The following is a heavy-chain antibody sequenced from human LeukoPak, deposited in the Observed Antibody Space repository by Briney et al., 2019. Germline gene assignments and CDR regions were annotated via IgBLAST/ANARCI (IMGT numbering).Heavy chain of an antibody. V-gene: IGHV1-3*01. J-gene: IGHJ4*02. D-gene: IGHD6-19*01. CDR2: INAGNGNT. CDR3: AKDVAGSFEYLDY. CDR1: GYTFTSYA. Sequence: ASVKVSCKASGYTFTSYAMHWVRQAPGQRLEWMGWINAGNGNTKYSQKFQGRVTITRDTSASTAYMELSSLRSEDTALYYCAKDVAGSFEYLDYWGQGTLVTLSS.